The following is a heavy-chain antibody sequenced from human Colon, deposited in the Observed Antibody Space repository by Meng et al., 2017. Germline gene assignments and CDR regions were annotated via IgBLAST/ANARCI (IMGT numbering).Heavy chain of an antibody. CDR1: GGSISRSDW. D-gene: IGHD3-22*01. CDR2: TSHGGST. J-gene: IGHJ4*02. CDR3: ASSDYYRSDN. V-gene: IGHV4-4*02. Sequence: QVQLQVSGPGLVKPSETLSLTCAVSGGSISRSDWWSWVRQPPGKGLEWIGETSHGGSTNYSPSLKSRVTISLDKSKNQLSLKLNSVTAADTAVYYCASSDYYRSDNWGQGTLVTVSS.